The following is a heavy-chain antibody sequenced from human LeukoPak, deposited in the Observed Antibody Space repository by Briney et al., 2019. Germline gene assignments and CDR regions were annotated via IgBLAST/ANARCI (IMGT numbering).Heavy chain of an antibody. V-gene: IGHV3-33*01. CDR2: IWYDGSNK. J-gene: IGHJ4*02. CDR1: GFTFSSYG. CDR3: AREWDY. Sequence: GGSLRLSCAASGFTFSSYGMHWARRAPGKGLEWVAVIWYDGSNKYYADSVKGRFTISRDNSKNTLYLQMNSLRAEDTAVYYCAREWDYWGQGTLVTVSS.